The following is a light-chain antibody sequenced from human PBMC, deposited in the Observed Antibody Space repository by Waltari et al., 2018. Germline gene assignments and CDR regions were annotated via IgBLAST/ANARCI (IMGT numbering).Light chain of an antibody. V-gene: IGLV2-23*02. J-gene: IGLJ3*02. CDR2: DVT. Sequence: SALTQPASEAGSPRQSNTISCTGSRSDVRAYNYAYWYQQHPGKAPKLMIYDVTNRHSGVLNRLSGSKSGHTASLTISGVQADDEAYYYCCSYAGTSTFVVFGGGTKLTVL. CDR1: RSDVRAYNY. CDR3: CSYAGTSTFVV.